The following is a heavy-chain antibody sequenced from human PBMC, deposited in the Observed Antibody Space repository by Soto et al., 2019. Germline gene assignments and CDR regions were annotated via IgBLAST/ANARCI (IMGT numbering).Heavy chain of an antibody. J-gene: IGHJ5*02. D-gene: IGHD3-10*01. V-gene: IGHV1-69*02. Sequence: QVQLVQSGAEVKKPGSSVKVSCKASGGTFSSYTISWVRQAPGQGLEWMGRIIPILGIANYAQKFQGRVTITADKSTSTAYMERSSLRSEDTAVYYCAREGGYYGSGSFRFDPWGQGTLVTVSS. CDR3: AREGGYYGSGSFRFDP. CDR2: IIPILGIA. CDR1: GGTFSSYT.